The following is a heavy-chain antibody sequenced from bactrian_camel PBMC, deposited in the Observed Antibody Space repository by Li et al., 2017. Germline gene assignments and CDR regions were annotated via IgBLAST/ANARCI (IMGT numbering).Heavy chain of an antibody. CDR3: VRDLVSGGDYRDAGLGQYNY. D-gene: IGHD2*01. J-gene: IGHJ4*01. CDR1: GNTVSRRC. CDR2: IDKTGST. V-gene: IGHV3S53*01. Sequence: HVQLVESGGGSVQAGGSLRLSCAASGNTVSRRCMGWFRQAPGKERERVAAIDKTGSTAYVASVKGRFTVSRDSAKNTVYLQMNGLKPEDTAVYYCVRDLVSGGDYRDAGLGQYNYWGQGTQVTVS.